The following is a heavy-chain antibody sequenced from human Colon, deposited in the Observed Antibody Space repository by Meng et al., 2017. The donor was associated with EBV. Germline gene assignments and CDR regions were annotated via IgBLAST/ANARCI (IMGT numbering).Heavy chain of an antibody. J-gene: IGHJ4*02. V-gene: IGHV3-30*18. D-gene: IGHD3-16*01. CDR1: RFSFGNFA. Sequence: QVELVESGGGVVQPGRSLRLSCAASRFSFGNFAMHWVRQAPGKGLEWVAVTSSDGSNRHYADSVKGRFTISRDNSKNTVYLQMNSLRAEETAVYYCAKPIEYYDDAGPYFDYWGQGTLVTVSS. CDR2: TSSDGSNR. CDR3: AKPIEYYDDAGPYFDY.